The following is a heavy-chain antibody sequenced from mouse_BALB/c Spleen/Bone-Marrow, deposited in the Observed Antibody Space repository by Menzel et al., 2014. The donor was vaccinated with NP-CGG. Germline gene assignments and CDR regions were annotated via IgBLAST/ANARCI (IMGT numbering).Heavy chain of an antibody. CDR3: ASLYYYGYFDV. Sequence: EVNVVESGGGLVQPRGSLRLSCAASGFDFSRYWMSWVRQAPGKGLEWIGEINPDSSTINYTPSLKDKFIISRDNAKNTLYLQMSKVRSEDTALYYCASLYYYGYFDVWGAGTTVTVSS. J-gene: IGHJ1*01. CDR1: GFDFSRYW. V-gene: IGHV4-1*02. CDR2: INPDSSTI. D-gene: IGHD1-1*01.